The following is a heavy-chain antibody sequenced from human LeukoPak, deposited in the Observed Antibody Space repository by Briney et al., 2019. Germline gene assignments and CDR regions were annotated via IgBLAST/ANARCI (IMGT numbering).Heavy chain of an antibody. CDR1: GGSINSYY. CDR2: IYYSGST. Sequence: SETLSLTCTVSGGSINSYYWSWIRQPPGKGLEWIGYIYYSGSTNYNPSLKSRVTISVDTSKNQFSLKLSSVTAADTAVYYCARVGTNWGSDYWGQGTLVTVSS. D-gene: IGHD7-27*01. J-gene: IGHJ4*02. CDR3: ARVGTNWGSDY. V-gene: IGHV4-59*01.